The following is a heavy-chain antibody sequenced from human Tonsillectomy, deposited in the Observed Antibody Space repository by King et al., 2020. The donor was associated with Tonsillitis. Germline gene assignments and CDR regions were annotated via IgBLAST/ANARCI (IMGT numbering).Heavy chain of an antibody. J-gene: IGHJ4*02. CDR2: ISSSSSTI. CDR1: GFTFSSYS. D-gene: IGHD4-17*01. V-gene: IGHV3-48*02. Sequence: VQLVESGGGLVQPGGSLRLSCAASGFTFSSYSMNWVRQAPGKGLEWVAYISSSSSTIYYADTVKGRFTSSRDNAKNSVHLQMDSLREEDTAVYYCATEYGDYPNYWGQGTLVTVSS. CDR3: ATEYGDYPNY.